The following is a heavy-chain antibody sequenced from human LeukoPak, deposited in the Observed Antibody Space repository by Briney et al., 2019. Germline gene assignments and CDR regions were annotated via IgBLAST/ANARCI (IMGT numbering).Heavy chain of an antibody. CDR3: ARVGTTYFFDY. Sequence: GGSLRLSCAASGFTFLTSWISWVRQAPGRGLEWVANIKEDGSEKYYVDSVKGRFTISRDNAKNSLYLQMNSLRAEDTAIYYCARVGTTYFFDYWGQGTLVTVSS. CDR2: IKEDGSEK. J-gene: IGHJ4*02. V-gene: IGHV3-7*03. CDR1: GFTFLTSW. D-gene: IGHD1-7*01.